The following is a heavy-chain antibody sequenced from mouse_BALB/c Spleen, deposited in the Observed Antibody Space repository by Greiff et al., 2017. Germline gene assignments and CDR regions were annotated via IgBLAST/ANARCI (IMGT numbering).Heavy chain of an antibody. CDR2: ISSGSSTI. CDR3: ARGSGNCGVSYYVDY. Sequence: EVQRVESGGGLVQPGGSRKLSCAASGFTFSSFGMHWVRQAPEKGLEWVAYISSGSSTIYYADTVQGRFTISRDNPKNTLFLQMTSLRSEDTAMYYCARGSGNCGVSYYVDYWGQGTTLTVSS. J-gene: IGHJ2*01. CDR1: GFTFSSFG. V-gene: IGHV5-17*02. D-gene: IGHD2-1*01.